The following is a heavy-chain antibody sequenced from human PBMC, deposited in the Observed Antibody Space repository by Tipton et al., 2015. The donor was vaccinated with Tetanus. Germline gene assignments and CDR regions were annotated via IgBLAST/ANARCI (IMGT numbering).Heavy chain of an antibody. CDR3: ARAGGQWLVSNPFDI. J-gene: IGHJ3*02. CDR2: INHSGST. CDR1: GGSFSGYY. D-gene: IGHD6-19*01. V-gene: IGHV4-34*01. Sequence: TLSLTCAVYGGSFSGYYWSWIRQPPGKGLEWIGEINHSGSTNYNPSLKSRVTISVDTSKNQFSLKLSSVTAADTAVYYCARAGGQWLVSNPFDIWGQGTMVTVSS.